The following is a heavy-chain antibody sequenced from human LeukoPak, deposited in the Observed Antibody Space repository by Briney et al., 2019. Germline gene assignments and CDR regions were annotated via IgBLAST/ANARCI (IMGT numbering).Heavy chain of an antibody. CDR1: GFTFSSYG. CDR3: ARDQYYYGSGPQGY. Sequence: PGRSLRLSCAASGFTFSSYGMHWVRQAPGKGLEWVAVIWYDGSNKYYADSVKGRFTISRDNSKNTLYLQMNSLRAEDTAVYYCARDQYYYGSGPQGYWGQGTLVTVSS. J-gene: IGHJ4*02. D-gene: IGHD3-10*01. V-gene: IGHV3-33*01. CDR2: IWYDGSNK.